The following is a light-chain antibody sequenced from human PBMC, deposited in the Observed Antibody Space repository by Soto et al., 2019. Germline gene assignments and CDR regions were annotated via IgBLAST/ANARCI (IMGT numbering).Light chain of an antibody. J-gene: IGKJ2*01. V-gene: IGKV1-33*01. CDR2: DIS. CDR1: QVINNY. Sequence: DLQMTQSASSLSASVGDRVTITCQASQVINNYLNWYQQKPGKAPKLLIYDISTLEIGVPSRFGGGGSGTDFTLTITGLQPEDFATYFCQQYETLPYTFGRGTKVEI. CDR3: QQYETLPYT.